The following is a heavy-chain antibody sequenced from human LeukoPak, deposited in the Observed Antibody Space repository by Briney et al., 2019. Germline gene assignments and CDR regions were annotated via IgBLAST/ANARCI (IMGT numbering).Heavy chain of an antibody. J-gene: IGHJ4*02. Sequence: GGSLGLSCAASGFTFSTYSMNWVRQFPGKGLEWVSYISNIGSTIYYADSVKGRTTISRDNAKNSLYLQMNSLRAEDTAVYYCARGPYSSSNYFDYWGQGTLVTVSS. V-gene: IGHV3-48*01. CDR1: GFTFSTYS. CDR2: ISNIGSTI. D-gene: IGHD6-6*01. CDR3: ARGPYSSSNYFDY.